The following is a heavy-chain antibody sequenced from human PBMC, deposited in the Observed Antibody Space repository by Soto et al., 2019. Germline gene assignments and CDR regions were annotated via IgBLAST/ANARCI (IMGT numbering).Heavy chain of an antibody. V-gene: IGHV3-30*03. Sequence: QAQLVESGGGLVQPGRSLRLSCAASGFTFSFYGMHWVHQAPGKGLEWLAVISYDEKNKFYADSVKGRFTISRDTSKNPVCLNRSGLRTEVTAVNYGAEAGKVAYYPGHYY. D-gene: IGHD1-1*01. CDR3: AEAGKVAYYPGHYY. CDR2: ISYDEKNK. CDR1: GFTFSFYG. J-gene: IGHJ6*01.